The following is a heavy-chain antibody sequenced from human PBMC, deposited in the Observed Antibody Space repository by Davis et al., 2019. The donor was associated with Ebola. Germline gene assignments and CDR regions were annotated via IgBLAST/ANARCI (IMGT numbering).Heavy chain of an antibody. Sequence: GESLKISCAVSGATVNTNYFSWVRQAPGKGLEWVAIIYRNGNTFYTDSVKGRFTISRDISGNAVYLQMNNLRVDDTALYYCARRQSASGDFDVWGQGTLVTVSS. CDR1: GATVNTNY. J-gene: IGHJ4*02. CDR3: ARRQSASGDFDV. CDR2: IYRNGNT. V-gene: IGHV3-53*01. D-gene: IGHD6-19*01.